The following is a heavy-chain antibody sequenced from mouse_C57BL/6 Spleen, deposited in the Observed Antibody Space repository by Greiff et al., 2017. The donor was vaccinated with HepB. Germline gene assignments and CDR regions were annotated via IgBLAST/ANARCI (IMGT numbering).Heavy chain of an antibody. CDR2: ISSGGSYT. CDR1: GFTFSSYG. V-gene: IGHV5-6*01. J-gene: IGHJ2*01. D-gene: IGHD1-1*01. Sequence: EVKLVESGGDLVKPGGSLKLSCAASGFTFSSYGMSWVRQTPDKRLEWVATISSGGSYTYYPDSVKGRFTISRDNAKNTLYLQMSSLKSEDTAMYYCARHYYYGSSSYYFDYWGQGTTLTVSS. CDR3: ARHYYYGSSSYYFDY.